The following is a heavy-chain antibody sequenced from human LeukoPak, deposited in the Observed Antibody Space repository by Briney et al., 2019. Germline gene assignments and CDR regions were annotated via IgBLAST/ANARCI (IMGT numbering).Heavy chain of an antibody. J-gene: IGHJ4*02. V-gene: IGHV1-69*06. CDR2: IIPIFGTA. D-gene: IGHD5-12*01. CDR3: ARGLVATNGNFDY. Sequence: SVKVSCKASGGTFSSYAISWVRQAPGQGLEWMGGIIPIFGTANYAQKFQGRVTITADKSTSTAYMELSSLRSEDTAVYYCARGLVATNGNFDYWGQGTLVTVSS. CDR1: GGTFSSYA.